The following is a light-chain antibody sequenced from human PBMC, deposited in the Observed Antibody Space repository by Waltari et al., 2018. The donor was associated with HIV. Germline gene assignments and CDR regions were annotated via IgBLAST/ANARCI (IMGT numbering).Light chain of an antibody. Sequence: VVTQEPSLTVSPGGTVTLTCASSTGAVSTSSYPSWFQQRPGQAPRPLIFSLNKRHSWTPEHVSGSLLGDKAVLTLSPVQPEDEADYYCLLYYGGRRPCWVFGGGTKLTVL. V-gene: IGLV7-43*01. CDR3: LLYYGGRRPCWV. CDR1: TGAVSTSSY. CDR2: SLN. J-gene: IGLJ3*02.